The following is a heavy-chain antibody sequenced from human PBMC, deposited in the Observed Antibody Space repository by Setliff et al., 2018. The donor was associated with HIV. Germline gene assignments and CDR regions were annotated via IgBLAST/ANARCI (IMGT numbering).Heavy chain of an antibody. CDR3: VRNSGWALGS. CDR1: GGSFNDYY. J-gene: IGHJ4*02. CDR2: VNHSGST. D-gene: IGHD3-16*01. V-gene: IGHV4-34*01. Sequence: SETLSLTCAVYGGSFNDYYWSWIRQPPGKGLEWIGEVNHSGSTSYNPSLESRVSISVDTSKNQFSLRLTSVTAADTAIYFCVRNSGWALGSWGQGILVTVSS.